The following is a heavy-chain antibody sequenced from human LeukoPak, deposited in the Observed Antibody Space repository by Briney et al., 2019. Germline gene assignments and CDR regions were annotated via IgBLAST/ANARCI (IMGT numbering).Heavy chain of an antibody. CDR3: GRAFPPLRTSSAGDL. V-gene: IGHV3-21*01. Sequence: GGSLRLSCSASGFTFSDYDMTWVRQAPWKGLEWVSSISGLSSHIYYGDSVKGRFSISRDNATNSLYLQMNSLGAEDTAVYYCGRAFPPLRTSSAGDLWGQGTLVTVSS. CDR1: GFTFSDYD. D-gene: IGHD3-16*01. J-gene: IGHJ4*02. CDR2: ISGLSSHI.